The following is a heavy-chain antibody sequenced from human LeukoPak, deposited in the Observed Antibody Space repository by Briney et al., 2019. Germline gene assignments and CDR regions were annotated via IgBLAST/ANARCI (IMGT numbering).Heavy chain of an antibody. Sequence: GGSLRLSCAASGFTFSDSAMHWVRQAAGKGLEGVGRIRSKASSYATAYAASVKGRFTLARDDSKNTAYLQMRSLKTEDTAVYYCTRNAELERRGEFDYWGQGTLVTVSS. CDR2: IRSKASSYAT. CDR1: GFTFSDSA. D-gene: IGHD1-1*01. V-gene: IGHV3-73*01. CDR3: TRNAELERRGEFDY. J-gene: IGHJ4*02.